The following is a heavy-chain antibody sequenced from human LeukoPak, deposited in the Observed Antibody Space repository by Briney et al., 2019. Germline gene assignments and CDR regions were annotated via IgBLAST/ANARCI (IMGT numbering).Heavy chain of an antibody. V-gene: IGHV3-7*02. D-gene: IGHD4-17*01. Sequence: GGSLRLSCAASGFTFTTYWMTWVRQAPGKGLEWVANIKPDGSDKYYVDSVKGRFTISRDNAKNSLSLQMNSLRAEDTAVYYCARGRTTGDNYFDFWGQGTLVTVSS. CDR1: GFTFTTYW. CDR3: ARGRTTGDNYFDF. J-gene: IGHJ4*02. CDR2: IKPDGSDK.